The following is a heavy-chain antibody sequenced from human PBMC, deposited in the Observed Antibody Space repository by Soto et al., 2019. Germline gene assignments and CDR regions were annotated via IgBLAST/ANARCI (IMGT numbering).Heavy chain of an antibody. D-gene: IGHD3-10*01. Sequence: SVEVSCKXSGGTFSSYAISWVRQAPGQGLEWMGGIIPIFGTANYAQKFQGRVTITADESTSTAYMELSSLRSEDTAVHYCARDSHYYGSGSYFYWGQGTLVTVSS. CDR1: GGTFSSYA. J-gene: IGHJ4*02. CDR2: IIPIFGTA. V-gene: IGHV1-69*13. CDR3: ARDSHYYGSGSYFY.